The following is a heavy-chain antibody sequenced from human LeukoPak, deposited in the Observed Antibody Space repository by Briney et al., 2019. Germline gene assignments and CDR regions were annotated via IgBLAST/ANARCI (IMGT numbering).Heavy chain of an antibody. D-gene: IGHD6-19*01. Sequence: SETLSLTCTVSGGSISSYYWSWIRQPPGKGLEWIGYIYYSGSTNYNPSLKSRVTISVDTSKNQFSLNLSSVTAADTAVYYCARGWGSAWYYFDYWGQGTLVTVSS. V-gene: IGHV4-59*12. CDR2: IYYSGST. CDR3: ARGWGSAWYYFDY. J-gene: IGHJ4*02. CDR1: GGSISSYY.